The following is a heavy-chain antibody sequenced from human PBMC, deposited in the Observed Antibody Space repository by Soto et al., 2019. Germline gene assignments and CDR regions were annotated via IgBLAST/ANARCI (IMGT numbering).Heavy chain of an antibody. Sequence: GASVKVSCKASGYTFTSYGISWVRQAPGQGLEWVGWISGYNGNTKNAQKVQGRVTMTTDASTSTGYMELSSLRSDDTAVYYCGRDTEILTGYSEYWGQGTNDTLAS. D-gene: IGHD3-9*01. CDR3: GRDTEILTGYSEY. CDR2: ISGYNGNT. J-gene: IGHJ4*02. CDR1: GYTFTSYG. V-gene: IGHV1-18*04.